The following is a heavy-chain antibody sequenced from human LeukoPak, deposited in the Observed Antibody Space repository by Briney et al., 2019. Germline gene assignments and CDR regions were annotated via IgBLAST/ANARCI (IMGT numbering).Heavy chain of an antibody. Sequence: PGGSLRLSCAASGFTFSNAWMSWVRQAPGKGLEWVGRIKSKTDGGTTDYAAPVKGRFTISRDDSKNTLYLQMNSLKTEDTAVYYCTTGTAVVPAAFGAFDIWGQGTMVTVSS. CDR2: IKSKTDGGTT. J-gene: IGHJ3*02. V-gene: IGHV3-15*01. CDR3: TTGTAVVPAAFGAFDI. D-gene: IGHD2-2*01. CDR1: GFTFSNAW.